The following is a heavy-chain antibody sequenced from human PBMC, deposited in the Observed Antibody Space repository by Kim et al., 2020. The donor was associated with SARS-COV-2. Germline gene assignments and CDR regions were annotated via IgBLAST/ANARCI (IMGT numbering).Heavy chain of an antibody. CDR3: ARMGRYCSGGSCATAFDY. CDR1: GGSFSGYY. D-gene: IGHD2-15*01. CDR2: INHSAST. J-gene: IGHJ4*02. V-gene: IGHV4-34*01. Sequence: SETLSLTCAVYGGSFSGYYWSWIRQPPGKGLEWIGEINHSASTNYNPSLKSRVTISVDTSKNQFSLKLSSVTAADTAVYYCARMGRYCSGGSCATAFDYWGQGTLVTVSS.